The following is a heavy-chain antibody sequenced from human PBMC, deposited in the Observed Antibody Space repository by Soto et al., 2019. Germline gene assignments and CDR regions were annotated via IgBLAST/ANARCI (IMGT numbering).Heavy chain of an antibody. CDR2: ISAYNGNT. D-gene: IGHD6-19*01. Sequence: ASVKVSCKASGYTFTSYGISWVRQAPGQGLEWMGWISAYNGNTNYAQKLQGRVTMTTDTSTSTAYMELRSLRSDDTAVYYCARVPLCSGCPFYYYYYGMDVWGQGTTVTVSS. CDR1: GYTFTSYG. V-gene: IGHV1-18*01. J-gene: IGHJ6*02. CDR3: ARVPLCSGCPFYYYYYGMDV.